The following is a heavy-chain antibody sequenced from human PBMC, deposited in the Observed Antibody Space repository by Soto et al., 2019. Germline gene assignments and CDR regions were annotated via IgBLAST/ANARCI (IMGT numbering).Heavy chain of an antibody. D-gene: IGHD3-22*01. CDR2: IWYDGSNK. J-gene: IGHJ4*02. CDR1: GFTFSSYG. V-gene: IGHV3-33*01. Sequence: QVQLVESGGGVVQPGRSLRLSCAASGFTFSSYGMHWVRQAPGKGLEWVAVIWYDGSNKYYADSVKGRFTISRDNSKNPLYLQMNSLRAEDTAVYYCARDRDYYDSSALDYWGQGTLVTVSS. CDR3: ARDRDYYDSSALDY.